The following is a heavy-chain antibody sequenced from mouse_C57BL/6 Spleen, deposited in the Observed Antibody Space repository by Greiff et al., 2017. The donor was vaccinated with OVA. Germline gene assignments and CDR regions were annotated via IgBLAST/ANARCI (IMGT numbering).Heavy chain of an antibody. J-gene: IGHJ2*01. D-gene: IGHD1-1*01. CDR2: IDPSDSYT. CDR3: ARFYYGSSYPYYFDY. CDR1: GYTFTSYW. Sequence: QVQLQQPGAELVMPGASVKLSCKASGYTFTSYWMHWVKQRPGQGLEWIGEIDPSDSYTNYNQKFKGKSTLTVDKSSSTAYMQLSSLTSEYSAVYYCARFYYGSSYPYYFDYWGQGTTLTVSS. V-gene: IGHV1-69*01.